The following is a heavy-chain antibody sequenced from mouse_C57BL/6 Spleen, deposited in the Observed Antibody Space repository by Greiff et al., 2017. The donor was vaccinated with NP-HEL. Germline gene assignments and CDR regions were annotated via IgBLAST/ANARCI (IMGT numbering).Heavy chain of an antibody. Sequence: EVQLQQSGPELVKPGASVKISCKASGYTFTDYYMNWVKQSHGKSLEWIGDINPNNGGTSYNQKFKGKATLTVDKSSSTAYMELRSLTSEDSAVYYCATGGSRTGFAYWGQGTLVTVSA. CDR2: INPNNGGT. CDR3: ATGGSRTGFAY. V-gene: IGHV1-26*01. J-gene: IGHJ3*01. D-gene: IGHD1-1*01. CDR1: GYTFTDYY.